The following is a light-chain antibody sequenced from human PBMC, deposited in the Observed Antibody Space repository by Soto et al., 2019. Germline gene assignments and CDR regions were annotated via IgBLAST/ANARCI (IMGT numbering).Light chain of an antibody. CDR1: QSVSSSY. CDR2: GAS. J-gene: IGKJ3*01. CDR3: QQYGSSPLFT. Sequence: EIVLTQSPGTLSLSTGERATLSCRASQSVSSSYLAWYQQKPGQAPRLLIYGASSRATGIPDRFSGSGSGTDFTLTISRLETEDFAVYYCQQYGSSPLFTFGPGTKVDIK. V-gene: IGKV3-20*01.